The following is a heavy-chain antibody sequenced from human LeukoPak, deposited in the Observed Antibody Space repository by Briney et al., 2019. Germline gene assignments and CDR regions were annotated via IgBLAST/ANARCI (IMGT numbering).Heavy chain of an antibody. D-gene: IGHD6-13*01. CDR2: INPNSGGT. Sequence: ASVKVSCKASGYTFTDYYINWVRQAPGQGLEWMGWINPNSGGTNYALKFQGRVTMTRDTSIRTAYMELSRLRSDDTAVYYCARGQNSSWYNWFDPWGQGTLVTVSS. CDR1: GYTFTDYY. J-gene: IGHJ5*02. CDR3: ARGQNSSWYNWFDP. V-gene: IGHV1-2*02.